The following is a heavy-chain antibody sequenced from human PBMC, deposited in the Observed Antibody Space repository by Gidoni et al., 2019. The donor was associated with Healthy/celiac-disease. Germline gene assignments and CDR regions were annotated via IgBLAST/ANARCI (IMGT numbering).Heavy chain of an antibody. Sequence: QVQLVESGGGVVQPGRSLRLSCAASGFPFSSYGMHWVRQAPGKGLEWVAVISYDGSNKYYADSGKGRFTISRDNSKNTLYLQMNSLRAEDTAVYYCAKEGHYYDSSGYFQHWGQGTLVTVSS. V-gene: IGHV3-30*18. D-gene: IGHD3-22*01. CDR1: GFPFSSYG. J-gene: IGHJ1*01. CDR3: AKEGHYYDSSGYFQH. CDR2: ISYDGSNK.